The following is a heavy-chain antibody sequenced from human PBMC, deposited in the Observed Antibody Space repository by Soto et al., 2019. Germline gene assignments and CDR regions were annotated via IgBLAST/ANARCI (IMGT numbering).Heavy chain of an antibody. CDR1: GFSINNYA. CDR2: ISGSGGST. Sequence: PGGSLRLSCAASGFSINNYAVSWVRQAPGKGLEWVSAISGSGGSTYYADSVKGRFTISRDNSKNTLYLQMNSLRAEDTAVYYCAKDSALSANWFDPWGQGTLVTVSS. CDR3: AKDSALSANWFDP. V-gene: IGHV3-23*01. J-gene: IGHJ5*02.